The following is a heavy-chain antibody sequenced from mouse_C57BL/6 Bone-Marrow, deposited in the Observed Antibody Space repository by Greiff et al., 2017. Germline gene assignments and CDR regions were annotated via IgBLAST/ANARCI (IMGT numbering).Heavy chain of an antibody. Sequence: VMLVESDAELVKPGASVKISCKVSGYTFTDHTIHWMKQRPEQGLEWIGYIYPRDGSTKYNEKFKGKATLTADKSYSTAYMQLNSLTSEDSAVYFCARSANWDPPWFAYWGQGTLVTVSA. V-gene: IGHV1-78*01. CDR2: IYPRDGST. CDR3: ARSANWDPPWFAY. D-gene: IGHD4-1*01. CDR1: GYTFTDHT. J-gene: IGHJ3*01.